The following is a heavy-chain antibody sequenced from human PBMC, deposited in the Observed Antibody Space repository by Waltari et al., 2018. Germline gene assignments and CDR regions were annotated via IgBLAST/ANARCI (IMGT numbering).Heavy chain of an antibody. Sequence: EVQLVESGGGLGKPGGSLRLSCAASGFIFSNAWLRWVSQAPGKGLEWVGRMKSKTDGGTTDYAAHVKGRFTISRDDSKNTLYLQMNSLKTEDTAVYYCTTGRSTGGDYVDYWGQGTLVTVSS. J-gene: IGHJ4*02. CDR3: TTGRSTGGDYVDY. V-gene: IGHV3-15*01. CDR2: MKSKTDGGTT. CDR1: GFIFSNAW. D-gene: IGHD2-21*01.